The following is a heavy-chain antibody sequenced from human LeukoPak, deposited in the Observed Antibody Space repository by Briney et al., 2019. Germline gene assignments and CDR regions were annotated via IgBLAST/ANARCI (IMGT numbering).Heavy chain of an antibody. J-gene: IGHJ6*03. CDR2: ISRSTRTT. Sequence: PGGSLRLSXAASGFTFSSYAMGWVRQAPGKGLEWVSAISRSTRTTYYADSVKGRFTTSRDDSKNTLYLQMNSLRAEDTAVYYCAKLGYGDYGYYYYYMDVWGKGTTVTVSS. V-gene: IGHV3-23*01. CDR1: GFTFSSYA. D-gene: IGHD4-17*01. CDR3: AKLGYGDYGYYYYYMDV.